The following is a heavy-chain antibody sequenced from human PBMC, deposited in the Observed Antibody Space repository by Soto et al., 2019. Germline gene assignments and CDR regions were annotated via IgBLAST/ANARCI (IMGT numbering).Heavy chain of an antibody. V-gene: IGHV4-4*02. CDR2: MHHIGST. D-gene: IGHD4-4*01. CDR1: GGSITINNW. J-gene: IGHJ4*02. CDR3: TKNSASALDY. Sequence: SDTLSLTCDVSGGSITINNWGSWVRQPPGEGLEWIGEMHHIGSTNYNPSLKSRVTMSVDTSKNQFFLKLNSVTAADTAVYYCTKNSASALDYWGQGTLVTVSS.